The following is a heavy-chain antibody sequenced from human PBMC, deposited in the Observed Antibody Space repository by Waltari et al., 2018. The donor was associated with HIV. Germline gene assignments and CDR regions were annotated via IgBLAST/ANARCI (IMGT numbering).Heavy chain of an antibody. V-gene: IGHV3-23*01. J-gene: IGHJ4*02. CDR2: ITGSGLST. CDR3: AKVSSSSLGRFDY. D-gene: IGHD6-6*01. CDR1: GFTFSNYA. Sequence: EVQLLQSGGGLVQPGGSLRLSCTASGFTFSNYAMTWVRQAPGMGLEWVSGITGSGLSTNYADSVKGRFTISRDESMDTLYLQMNSLRPEDTAVYYCAKVSSSSLGRFDYWGQGTLVSVSS.